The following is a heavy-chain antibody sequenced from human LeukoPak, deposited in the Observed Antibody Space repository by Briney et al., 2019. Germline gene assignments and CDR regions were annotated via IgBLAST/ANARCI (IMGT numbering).Heavy chain of an antibody. D-gene: IGHD2/OR15-2a*01. J-gene: IGHJ6*02. CDR1: GGSISSYD. CDR3: ARQAVSAFAPYPVKSYYYGMDV. Sequence: SETLSLTCTVSGGSISSYDWSWIRQPPGKGLEWIGHIYYSGSTNYNPSLKSRVTISVDTSTNQFALKLSSVTSADTAGYYCARQAVSAFAPYPVKSYYYGMDVWGQGTTVTFSS. CDR2: IYYSGST. V-gene: IGHV4-59*01.